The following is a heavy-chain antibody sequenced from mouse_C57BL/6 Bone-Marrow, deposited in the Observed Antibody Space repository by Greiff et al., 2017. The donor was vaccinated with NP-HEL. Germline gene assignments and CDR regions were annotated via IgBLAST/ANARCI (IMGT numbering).Heavy chain of an antibody. D-gene: IGHD2-5*01. CDR2: INYDGSST. CDR3: ARDSYSNYYAMDY. J-gene: IGHJ4*01. CDR1: GFTFSDYY. V-gene: IGHV5-16*01. Sequence: EVQLVESEGGLVQPGSSMKLSCTASGFTFSDYYMAWVRQVPEKGLEWVANINYDGSSTYYLDSLKSRFIISRDNAKNILYLQMSSLKSEDTATYYCARDSYSNYYAMDYWGQGTSVTVSS.